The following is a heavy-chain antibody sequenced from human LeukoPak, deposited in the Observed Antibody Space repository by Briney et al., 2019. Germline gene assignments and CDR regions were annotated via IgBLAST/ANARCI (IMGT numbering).Heavy chain of an antibody. CDR3: ARLSLRDYLDY. CDR2: IYYSGST. Sequence: SETLSLTCTVSGGSISSYYWSWIRQPPGKGLEWIGDIYYSGSTNYNPSLKSRVTISVDTSKNQFSLKLSSVTAADTAVYFCARLSLRDYLDYWGQGALVTVSS. J-gene: IGHJ4*02. CDR1: GGSISSYY. V-gene: IGHV4-59*01. D-gene: IGHD2-15*01.